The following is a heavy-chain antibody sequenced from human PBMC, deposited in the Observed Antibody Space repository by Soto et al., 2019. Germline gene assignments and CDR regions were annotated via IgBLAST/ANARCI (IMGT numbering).Heavy chain of an antibody. CDR2: ISSNGGRT. J-gene: IGHJ1*01. V-gene: IGHV3-23*01. CDR3: AKYSELPYEAYLQQ. CDR1: GVTFSFYA. D-gene: IGHD1-7*01. Sequence: LILSCAASGVTFSFYAMSWVRQAPGKGLECVSAISSNGGRTFYADSLRGRFTISRDNSKSALYLQMNNLRAEDTAIYYCAKYSELPYEAYLQQWGQGTLVTVSS.